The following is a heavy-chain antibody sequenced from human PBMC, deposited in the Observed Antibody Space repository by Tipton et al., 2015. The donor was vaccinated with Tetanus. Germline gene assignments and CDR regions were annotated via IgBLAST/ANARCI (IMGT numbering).Heavy chain of an antibody. CDR2: ISYNGNT. J-gene: IGHJ5*02. Sequence: TLSLTCTVSGGSISGYFWSWIRQPPGEGLEWIGRISYNGNTNYNPSLKSRVTTSVDASKNQFSLKLSSVAAADTAVYYCARYNYSSGSRWLDPWGQGTLVIVSS. D-gene: IGHD1-14*01. CDR3: ARYNYSSGSRWLDP. CDR1: GGSISGYF. V-gene: IGHV4-59*01.